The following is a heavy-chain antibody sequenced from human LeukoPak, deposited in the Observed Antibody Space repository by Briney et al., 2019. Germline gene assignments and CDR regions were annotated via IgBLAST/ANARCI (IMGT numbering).Heavy chain of an antibody. Sequence: PGGSLRLSCAASGFTFSSYAMHWVRQAPGKGLEWVAVISYDGSNKYYADSVKGRFTISRDNSKNTLYLQMNSLRAEDTAVYYCARDRGLCSGGSCYYFDYWGQGTLVTVSS. J-gene: IGHJ4*02. CDR2: ISYDGSNK. V-gene: IGHV3-30*04. CDR3: ARDRGLCSGGSCYYFDY. CDR1: GFTFSSYA. D-gene: IGHD2-15*01.